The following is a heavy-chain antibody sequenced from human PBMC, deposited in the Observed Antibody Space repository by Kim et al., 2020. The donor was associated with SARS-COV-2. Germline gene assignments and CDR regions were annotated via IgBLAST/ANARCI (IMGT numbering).Heavy chain of an antibody. V-gene: IGHV3-23*01. Sequence: GGSLRLSCAASGFTFSSYAMSWVRQAPGKGLEWVSAISGSGGSTYYADSVKGRFTISRDNSKNTLYLQMNSLRAEDMAVYYCAKTGAAGYYYGMDVWGQGTTVTVSS. CDR1: GFTFSSYA. CDR3: AKTGAAGYYYGMDV. J-gene: IGHJ6*02. D-gene: IGHD6-13*01. CDR2: ISGSGGST.